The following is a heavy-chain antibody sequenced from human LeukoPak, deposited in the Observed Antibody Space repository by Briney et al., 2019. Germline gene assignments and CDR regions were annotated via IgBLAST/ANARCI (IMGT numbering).Heavy chain of an antibody. CDR1: GFTFSSYG. CDR3: ARGIVVVPAASSSAGDY. Sequence: PGGSLRLSCAASGFTFSSYGMHWVRQAPGKGLEWVAFIRYDGSNKYYADSVKGRFTISRDNSKNTLYLQMNSLRAEDTAVYYCARGIVVVPAASSSAGDYWGQGTLVTVSS. J-gene: IGHJ4*02. V-gene: IGHV3-30*02. CDR2: IRYDGSNK. D-gene: IGHD2-2*01.